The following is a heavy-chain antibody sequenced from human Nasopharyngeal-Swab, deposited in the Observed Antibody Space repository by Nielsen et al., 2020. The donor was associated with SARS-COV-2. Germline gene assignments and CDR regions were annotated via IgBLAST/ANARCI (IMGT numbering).Heavy chain of an antibody. J-gene: IGHJ4*02. CDR3: ARGGVGAVGGALDY. D-gene: IGHD1-26*01. Sequence: ASVKVSCKASGYTFTSYDINWVRQATGQGLEWMGWMNINSGNTGYAQKFQGRVTMTRSTSTSVASMELRSLRSDDTAVYYCARGGVGAVGGALDYWGQGTQVTVSS. CDR2: MNINSGNT. CDR1: GYTFTSYD. V-gene: IGHV1-8*01.